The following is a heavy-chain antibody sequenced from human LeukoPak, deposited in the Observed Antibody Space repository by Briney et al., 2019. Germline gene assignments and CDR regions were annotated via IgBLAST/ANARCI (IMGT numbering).Heavy chain of an antibody. D-gene: IGHD3-10*01. CDR3: ARDRMLWFGELSGFDP. Sequence: SETLSLTCTVSGGSISSYYWSWIRQPAGKGLEWIGRIYTSGSTNYNPSLKSRVTMSVDTSKNQFSLKLSSVTAADTAVYYCARDRMLWFGELSGFDPWGQGTLVTVSS. CDR2: IYTSGST. V-gene: IGHV4-4*07. CDR1: GGSISSYY. J-gene: IGHJ5*02.